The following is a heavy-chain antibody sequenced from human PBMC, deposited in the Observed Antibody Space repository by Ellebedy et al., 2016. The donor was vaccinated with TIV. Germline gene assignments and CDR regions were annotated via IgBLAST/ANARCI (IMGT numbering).Heavy chain of an antibody. CDR1: GFTFSSYA. CDR3: ASSVGQWLAQGGFEY. D-gene: IGHD6-19*01. Sequence: GESLKISCAASGFTFSSYAMSWVRQAPGKGLEWVSVIHSDSNTYYAESVKGRFTISRDNSKNTLDLQMNNLRGEDTAVYYCASSVGQWLAQGGFEYWGQGTLVSVSS. V-gene: IGHV3-23*03. J-gene: IGHJ4*02. CDR2: IHSDSNT.